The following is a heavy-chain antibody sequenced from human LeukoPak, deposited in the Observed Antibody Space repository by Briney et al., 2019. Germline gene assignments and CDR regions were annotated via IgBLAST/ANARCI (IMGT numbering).Heavy chain of an antibody. CDR3: ARGGKCSDGKCYLIDY. D-gene: IGHD2-15*01. Sequence: GGSLTLSCVASGLTFSNSAMHWVRQAPGKGLEWVAIMSFDGSHERYGDSVKGRFTLSRDNSKNTLYLHINSLRTEDTAVYYCARGGKCSDGKCYLIDYWGQGTLVTVSS. V-gene: IGHV3-30*04. CDR2: MSFDGSHE. J-gene: IGHJ4*02. CDR1: GLTFSNSA.